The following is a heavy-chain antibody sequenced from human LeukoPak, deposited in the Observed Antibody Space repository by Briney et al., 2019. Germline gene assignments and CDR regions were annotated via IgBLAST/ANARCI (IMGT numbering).Heavy chain of an antibody. J-gene: IGHJ4*02. CDR1: GGSFSGYY. V-gene: IGHV4-34*01. D-gene: IGHD3-22*01. Sequence: PSETLSLTCAVYGGSFSGYYWSWIRQPPGKGLEWIGEINHSGSTNYNPSLKSRVTISVDTSKNQFSLKLSSVTAADTAVYYCASVYDSSGYYPFWGQGTLVTVSS. CDR3: ASVYDSSGYYPF. CDR2: INHSGST.